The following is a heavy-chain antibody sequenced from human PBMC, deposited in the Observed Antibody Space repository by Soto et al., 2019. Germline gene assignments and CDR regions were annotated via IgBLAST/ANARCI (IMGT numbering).Heavy chain of an antibody. Sequence: PGGSLRLSCAASGFTFSNAWMSWIRQAPGKGLEWVGRIKSKTDGGTTDYAAPVKGRFTISRDDSKNTLYLQMNSLKTEDTAVYYCTTDLGAEYDFWSGPIDPYYFDYWGQGTLVTVSS. V-gene: IGHV3-15*01. CDR1: GFTFSNAW. CDR2: IKSKTDGGTT. CDR3: TTDLGAEYDFWSGPIDPYYFDY. J-gene: IGHJ4*02. D-gene: IGHD3-3*01.